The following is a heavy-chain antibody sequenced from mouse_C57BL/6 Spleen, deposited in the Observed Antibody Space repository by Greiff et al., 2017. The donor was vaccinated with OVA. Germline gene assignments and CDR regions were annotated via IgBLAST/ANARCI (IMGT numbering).Heavy chain of an antibody. CDR3: ARRSIYDGYFPYDD. D-gene: IGHD2-3*01. J-gene: IGHJ2*01. Sequence: EVKLLESGPGLAKPSQTLSLTCSVTGYSITSDYWNWIRKFPGNKLEYMGYISYSGSTYYNPSLKSRISITRDTTKNQYYLQLNSVTTEDTATDYGARRSIYDGYFPYDDWGKGTTLTVSS. CDR2: ISYSGST. V-gene: IGHV3-8*01. CDR1: GYSITSDY.